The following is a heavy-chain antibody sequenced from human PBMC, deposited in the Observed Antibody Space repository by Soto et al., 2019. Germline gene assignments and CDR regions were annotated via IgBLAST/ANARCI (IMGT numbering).Heavy chain of an antibody. D-gene: IGHD3-22*01. J-gene: IGHJ4*02. CDR1: GFTFSSYA. Sequence: PGGSLRLSCAASGFTFSSYAMSWVRQAPGEGLEWVSSISSSSSYIYYADSMKGRFTLSRDNAQNSLYLQMNSLRVDDTAVYYCVRARATDSRPDYWGQGTLVTVSS. CDR3: VRARATDSRPDY. V-gene: IGHV3-21*01. CDR2: ISSSSSYI.